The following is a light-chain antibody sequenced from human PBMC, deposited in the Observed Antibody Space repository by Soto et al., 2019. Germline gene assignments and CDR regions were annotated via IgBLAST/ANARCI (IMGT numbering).Light chain of an antibody. CDR3: QTWGTGIHVV. Sequence: QTVVTQSPSASASLGASVKLTCTLSSGHSSYAIAWHQQQPEKGPRYLMKLNSDGSHSKGDGIPDRFSGSSSGAERYLTISSLQSEDEADYYCQTWGTGIHVVFGGVTKLTVL. CDR1: SGHSSYA. J-gene: IGLJ2*01. V-gene: IGLV4-69*01. CDR2: LNSDGSH.